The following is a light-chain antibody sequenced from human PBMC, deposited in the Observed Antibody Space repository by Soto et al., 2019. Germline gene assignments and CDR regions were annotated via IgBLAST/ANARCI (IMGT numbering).Light chain of an antibody. CDR1: QSVSSSY. CDR3: QLDGSLLWT. Sequence: ETVVKQSPATLSVYPRERATLSCRASQSVSSSYLVWHQQKPGQAPRLLIYAASRRATGIPDRFSGSGSGTDFTLTISRLEPEDFAVYYCQLDGSLLWTFGQGTMVDIK. J-gene: IGKJ1*01. CDR2: AAS. V-gene: IGKV3-20*01.